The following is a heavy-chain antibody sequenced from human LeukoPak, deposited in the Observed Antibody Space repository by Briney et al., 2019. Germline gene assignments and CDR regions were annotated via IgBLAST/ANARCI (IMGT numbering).Heavy chain of an antibody. CDR2: IYPDDFDV. D-gene: IGHD6-13*01. V-gene: IGHV5-51*03. J-gene: IGHJ5*01. CDR1: EYRFANYW. CDR3: ARTPDPFTATWYWFDS. Sequence: GESLKISCKGSEYRFANYWIGWVRQMPGKGLEWLGIIYPDDFDVRYSPSLQGHVTISADKSVNTAYLRWSSLKASDTAMYYCARTPDPFTATWYWFDSWGQGTLATVSS.